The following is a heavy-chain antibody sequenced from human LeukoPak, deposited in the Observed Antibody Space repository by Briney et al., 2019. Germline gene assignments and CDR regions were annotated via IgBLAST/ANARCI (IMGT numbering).Heavy chain of an antibody. V-gene: IGHV3-23*01. J-gene: IGHJ5*02. CDR2: ISGRGGGT. D-gene: IGHD3-9*01. CDR3: AKATPYYDTLTGYSTPYNWFDP. Sequence: GGSLRLCCAASGFTFGNYAMYWVRQAPGKGLEWVSGISGRGGGTYFADSVKGRFTISRDNSKNTLYMQMNSLRGDDTAVYYCAKATPYYDTLTGYSTPYNWFDPWGQGTLVTVSS. CDR1: GFTFGNYA.